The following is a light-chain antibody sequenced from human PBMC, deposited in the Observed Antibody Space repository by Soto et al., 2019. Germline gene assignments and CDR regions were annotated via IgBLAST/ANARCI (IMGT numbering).Light chain of an antibody. Sequence: EIVLTQSPGTLSLSPGERATLSCRASQSVSSSYLAWYQQKPGQAPRLLIYSASSRATGIPDRFSGSGSGTEFTLTISRLEPEDFTVYYCQQYGSLPTTFGPGTKVDIK. CDR3: QQYGSLPTT. CDR2: SAS. J-gene: IGKJ3*01. V-gene: IGKV3-20*01. CDR1: QSVSSSY.